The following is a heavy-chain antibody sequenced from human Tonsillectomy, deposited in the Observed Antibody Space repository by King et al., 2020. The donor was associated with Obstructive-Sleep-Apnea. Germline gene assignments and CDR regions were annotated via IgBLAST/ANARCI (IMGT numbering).Heavy chain of an antibody. D-gene: IGHD1-7*01. CDR3: AKDSITGTNRWFDP. CDR2: ISGSGGST. J-gene: IGHJ5*02. V-gene: IGHV3-23*04. CDR1: GFTFSSYA. Sequence: VQLVESGGGLVQPGGSLRLSCAASGFTFSSYAMSWVRQAPGKGLEWVSAISGSGGSTYYADSVKGRFTITRANSKNTRYLQMNSLRAEETAVYYCAKDSITGTNRWFDPWGQGTLVTVSS.